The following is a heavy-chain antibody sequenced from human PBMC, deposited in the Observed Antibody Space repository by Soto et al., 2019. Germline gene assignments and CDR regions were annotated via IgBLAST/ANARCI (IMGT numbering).Heavy chain of an antibody. D-gene: IGHD6-13*01. J-gene: IGHJ6*02. CDR3: AKGSFPRGVAAAGTDYDYGMDF. Sequence: PGGSLRLSCAASGFTFSSYGLHWVRQPPGKGLEWVALISYDGRNKYYADPVKGRFAISRDSSRNTLYLQMNSLRGDDTAVYYCAKGSFPRGVAAAGTDYDYGMDFWGQGTTVTVSS. V-gene: IGHV3-30*18. CDR1: GFTFSSYG. CDR2: ISYDGRNK.